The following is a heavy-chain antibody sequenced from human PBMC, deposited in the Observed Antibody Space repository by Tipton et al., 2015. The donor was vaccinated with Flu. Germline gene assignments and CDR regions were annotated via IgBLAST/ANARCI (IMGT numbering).Heavy chain of an antibody. V-gene: IGHV5-51*01. CDR3: ARRRDGYFGMDV. J-gene: IGHJ6*02. CDR1: GYSFADYW. Sequence: QLVQSGAEVKKSGESLKISCKGSGYSFADYWIAWVRQMPGKGLEWMGIIYPGDSETTYNPSFQGQVTISADKSISTVYLQWSSLKASDTAMYYCARRRDGYFGMDVWGRGTTVAVSS. CDR2: IYPGDSET. D-gene: IGHD3-22*01.